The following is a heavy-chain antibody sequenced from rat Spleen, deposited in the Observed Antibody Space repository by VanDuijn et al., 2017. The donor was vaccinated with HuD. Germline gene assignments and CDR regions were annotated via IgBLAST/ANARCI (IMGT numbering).Heavy chain of an antibody. Sequence: EVQLVESGGGLVQPGRSMKLSCAASGFTFSSNWLSWIRQAPGKGLEWVATINPGGYNTYYRDSVKGRFTVSRDNSKSTLYLQVDSLRSEDTATYYCARQDTSGYSNWFAYWGQGTLVTVSS. J-gene: IGHJ3*01. CDR2: INPGGYNT. CDR3: ARQDTSGYSNWFAY. V-gene: IGHV5-25*01. CDR1: GFTFSSNW. D-gene: IGHD4-3*01.